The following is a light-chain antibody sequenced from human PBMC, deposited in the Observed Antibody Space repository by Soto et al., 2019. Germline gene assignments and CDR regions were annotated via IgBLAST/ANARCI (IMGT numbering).Light chain of an antibody. J-gene: IGLJ1*01. CDR3: SSYSTTSFVV. V-gene: IGLV2-14*01. Sequence: QSVLTQPASVSGSPGQSITISCTGTSSDVGGYNYVSWYQQYPGKAHQLMIFDVNDRPSGVSYRFSGSKSGNTASLTISGLQAEDEAHYYCSSYSTTSFVVFGTGTKVTVL. CDR2: DVN. CDR1: SSDVGGYNY.